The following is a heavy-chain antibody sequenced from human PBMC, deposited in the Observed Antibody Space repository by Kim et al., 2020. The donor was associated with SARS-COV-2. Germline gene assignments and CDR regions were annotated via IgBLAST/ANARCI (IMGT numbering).Heavy chain of an antibody. J-gene: IGHJ4*02. CDR1: GFTFMNHW. D-gene: IGHD4-17*01. CDR2: IKQDGGEK. CDR3: ARVNYGDYGLCDY. V-gene: IGHV3-7*01. Sequence: WGSLRLSCTASGFTFMNHWMSWVRQAPGKGLEWVANIKQDGGEKEYVDSVKGRFTIARDNAKNSLYLEMNSLRAEDTAVYYCARVNYGDYGLCDYWGQGT.